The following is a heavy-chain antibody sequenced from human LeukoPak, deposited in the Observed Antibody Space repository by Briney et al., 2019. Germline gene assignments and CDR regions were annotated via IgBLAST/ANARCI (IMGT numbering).Heavy chain of an antibody. Sequence: PSGTLSLTCAVSGGSISSNNWWGWVRQPPGKGLEWIGEIYHSGSPNYNPSLKSRVTISVDKSRNHFSLNLSSVTAADTAVYYCASQSYDYVWGSYRPPDYWGQGTLVTVSS. CDR2: IYHSGSP. D-gene: IGHD3-16*02. J-gene: IGHJ4*02. V-gene: IGHV4-4*02. CDR3: ASQSYDYVWGSYRPPDY. CDR1: GGSISSNNW.